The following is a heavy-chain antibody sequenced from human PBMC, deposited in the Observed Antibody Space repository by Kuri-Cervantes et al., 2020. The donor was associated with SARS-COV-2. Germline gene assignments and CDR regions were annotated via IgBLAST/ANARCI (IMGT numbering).Heavy chain of an antibody. Sequence: SETLSLTCSVSGGSVSSGSYYWGWIRQPPGKGLEWIGSIYYSGSTYYNPSLKSRVTISVDTSKNQFSLKLSSVTAADTAVYYCARQMMSSITIFGVVITRNWFDPWGQGTLVTVSS. CDR1: GGSVSSGSYY. D-gene: IGHD3-3*01. V-gene: IGHV4-39*01. CDR3: ARQMMSSITIFGVVITRNWFDP. J-gene: IGHJ5*02. CDR2: IYYSGST.